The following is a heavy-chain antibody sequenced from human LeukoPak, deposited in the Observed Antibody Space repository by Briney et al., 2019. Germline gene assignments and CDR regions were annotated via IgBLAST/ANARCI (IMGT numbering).Heavy chain of an antibody. CDR2: ISSDGSST. V-gene: IGHV3-74*01. CDR3: ARGRSGYATTPFDY. CDR1: GFTFSSYW. D-gene: IGHD5-12*01. J-gene: IGHJ4*02. Sequence: GGSLRLSCAASGFTFSSYWMHWVRQDPGKGLVWVSRISSDGSSTSYADSVKGRFTISRDNAKNTLYLQMNSLRAGDTAVYYCARGRSGYATTPFDYWGQGTLVTVSS.